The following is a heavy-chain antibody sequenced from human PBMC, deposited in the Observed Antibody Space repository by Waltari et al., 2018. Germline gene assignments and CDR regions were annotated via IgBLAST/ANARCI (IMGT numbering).Heavy chain of an antibody. CDR2: FGAEDGET. CDR3: APEPFGSGWFSGY. J-gene: IGHJ4*02. CDR1: GYTLTELS. D-gene: IGHD6-19*01. V-gene: IGHV1-24*01. Sequence: QVQLVQSGAEVKKPGASVKVSCKVSGYTLTELSMHCVRQAAGKGLEWMGGFGAEDGETIYAQKCQGRVTMTEDTSTDTAYMELSSLRSEDTAVYDWAPEPFGSGWFSGYWGQGTLVTVSS.